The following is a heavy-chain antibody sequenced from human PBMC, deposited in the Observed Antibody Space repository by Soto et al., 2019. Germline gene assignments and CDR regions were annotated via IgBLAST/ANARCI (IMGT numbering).Heavy chain of an antibody. V-gene: IGHV4-4*07. CDR3: VRDGTKTLRDWFDP. D-gene: IGHD1-1*01. CDR2: IYATGTT. Sequence: SETLSLTCTVSGASISGFYWSWIRKSAGKGLEWIGRIYATGTTDYNPSLKSRVMMSVDTSKKQFSLKLRSVTAADTDVYYCVRDGTKTLRDWFDPWGQGISVTVSS. CDR1: GASISGFY. J-gene: IGHJ5*02.